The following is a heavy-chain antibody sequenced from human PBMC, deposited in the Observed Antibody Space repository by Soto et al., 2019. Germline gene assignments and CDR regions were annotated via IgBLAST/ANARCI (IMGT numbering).Heavy chain of an antibody. Sequence: LSLTCAVTGGSMRREGYYWSWIRQHPGKGLEWIGYIYYSGSTYYNPSLKSRVTISVDTSKNQFSLKLTSVTAADTAVYYCARVRGGGPFDDWGQGTLVTVSS. CDR1: GGSMRREGYY. J-gene: IGHJ4*02. CDR3: ARVRGGGPFDD. D-gene: IGHD1-26*01. V-gene: IGHV4-31*11. CDR2: IYYSGST.